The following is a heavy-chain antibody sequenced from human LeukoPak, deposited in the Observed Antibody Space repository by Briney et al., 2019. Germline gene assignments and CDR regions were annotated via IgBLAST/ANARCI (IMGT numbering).Heavy chain of an antibody. CDR2: IIPIFGTA. CDR1: GGTFSSYA. Sequence: GASVKVSCKASGGTFSSYAIRRVRQAPGQGLEWMGGIIPIFGTANYAQKFQGRVTITTDESTSTAYMELSSLRSEDTAVYYCARWSGPVIGRYYFDYWGQGTLVTVSS. V-gene: IGHV1-69*05. J-gene: IGHJ4*02. D-gene: IGHD3-3*01. CDR3: ARWSGPVIGRYYFDY.